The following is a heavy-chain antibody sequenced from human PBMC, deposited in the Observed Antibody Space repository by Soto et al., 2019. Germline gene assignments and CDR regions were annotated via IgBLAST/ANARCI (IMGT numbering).Heavy chain of an antibody. CDR3: ARRGLVVPGTSLKYFDH. D-gene: IGHD6-19*01. J-gene: IGHJ4*02. V-gene: IGHV3-23*05. CDR2: INNPGGT. CDR1: GFTFSTYA. Sequence: EVHLLESGGGSVQPGGSLRLSCAASGFTFSTYAMTWVRQAPGKGLEWVSYINNPGGTYYADSVKGRFTISKDNSKNKLYLQMTSLRAENTAVYYCARRGLVVPGTSLKYFDHWGQGPPVPVSS.